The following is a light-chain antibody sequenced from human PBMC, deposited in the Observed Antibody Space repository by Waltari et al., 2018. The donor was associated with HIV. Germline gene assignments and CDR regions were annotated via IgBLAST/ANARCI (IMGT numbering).Light chain of an antibody. CDR1: QSVDNK. CDR3: QQYKNWPPLT. V-gene: IGKV3-15*01. CDR2: DAS. J-gene: IGKJ1*01. Sequence: ETVMTQSPGTLSASPGERVALSCRASQSVDNKLAWYQQKPGQSPRLLVYDASTGAAGIPDRFGGSGSGTQFTLTITGLQSEDCAVYYCQQYKNWPPLTFGQGTKVEIK.